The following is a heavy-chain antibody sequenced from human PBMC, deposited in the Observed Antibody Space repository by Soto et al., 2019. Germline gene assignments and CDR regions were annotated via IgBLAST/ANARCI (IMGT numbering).Heavy chain of an antibody. CDR2: ISYDGSNK. V-gene: IGHV3-30*18. D-gene: IGHD6-6*01. CDR1: GFTFSSYG. J-gene: IGHJ6*02. Sequence: QVQLVESGGGVVQPGRSLRLSCAASGFTFSSYGMHWVRQAPGKGLAWVAVISYDGSNKYYADSVKGRFTISRDNSKNTLYLQMNSLRAEDTAVYYCAKDNRSSSVYYYYGMDVWGQGTTVTVSS. CDR3: AKDNRSSSVYYYYGMDV.